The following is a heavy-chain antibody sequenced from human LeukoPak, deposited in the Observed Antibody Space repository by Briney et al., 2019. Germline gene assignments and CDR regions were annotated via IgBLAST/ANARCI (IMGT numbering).Heavy chain of an antibody. CDR2: IKQDGSEK. Sequence: GGSLRLSCVSSGFTFSSYWMSWVRQAPGKGLEWVANIKQDGSEKYYVDSVKGRFTISRDNAKNSLYLQMNSLRAEDTAVYYCARVLRYFDWLLSKYYFDYWGQGTLVTVSS. V-gene: IGHV3-7*04. CDR1: GFTFSSYW. J-gene: IGHJ4*02. CDR3: ARVLRYFDWLLSKYYFDY. D-gene: IGHD3-9*01.